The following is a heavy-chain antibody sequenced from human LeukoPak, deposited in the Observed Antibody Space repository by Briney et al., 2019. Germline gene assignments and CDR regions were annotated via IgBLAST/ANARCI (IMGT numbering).Heavy chain of an antibody. V-gene: IGHV1-46*01. CDR2: INPSGGST. Sequence: ASVKVSCKASGYTFTSYYMHWVRQAPGQGLEWMGIINPSGGSTSYAQKFQGRVTMTRDTSTSTVYMELSSLRSEDTAVYYCARDAANYYDSSGYYHYGGACWGQGTLVTVSS. CDR1: GYTFTSYY. J-gene: IGHJ4*02. CDR3: ARDAANYYDSSGYYHYGGAC. D-gene: IGHD3-22*01.